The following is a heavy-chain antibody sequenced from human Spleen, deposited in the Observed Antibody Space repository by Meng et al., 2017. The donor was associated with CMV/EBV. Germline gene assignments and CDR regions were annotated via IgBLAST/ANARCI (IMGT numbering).Heavy chain of an antibody. Sequence: GGSLRLSCAASGFTFSSYEMNWVRQAPGKGLEWVSYISSSGSTIYYADSVKGRFTISRDNAKNSLYLQMNSLRAEDTAVYYCAGYSGYDFAFDYWGQGTLVTVSS. J-gene: IGHJ4*02. CDR2: ISSSGSTI. CDR3: AGYSGYDFAFDY. D-gene: IGHD5-12*01. V-gene: IGHV3-48*03. CDR1: GFTFSSYE.